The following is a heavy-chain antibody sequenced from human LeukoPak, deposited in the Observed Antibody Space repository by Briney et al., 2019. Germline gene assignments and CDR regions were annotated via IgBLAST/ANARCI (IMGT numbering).Heavy chain of an antibody. V-gene: IGHV1-2*02. CDR3: AREPPQDSSGEFDY. CDR1: GYTFTGYY. J-gene: IGHJ4*02. CDR2: INPYSGGT. Sequence: GASVKVSCKASGYTFTGYYMHWVRQAPGQGLEWMGWINPYSGGTNYAQKFQGRVTMTRDTSISTAYMELSRLRSDDTAVYYCAREPPQDSSGEFDYWSQGTLVTVSS. D-gene: IGHD6-19*01.